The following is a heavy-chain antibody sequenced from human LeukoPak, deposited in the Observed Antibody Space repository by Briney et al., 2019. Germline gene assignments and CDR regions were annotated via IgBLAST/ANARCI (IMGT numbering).Heavy chain of an antibody. CDR3: AKNRRLDYYYYYMDV. Sequence: GGSLRLSCAASGFTFSNYAMTWVRQAPGKGPEWVSAISSSGDTTYYADSVKGRFTISRDNSKNTLYLQMNSLRAEDTAVYYCAKNRRLDYYYYYMDVWGKGTTVTVSS. CDR2: ISSSGDTT. V-gene: IGHV3-23*01. J-gene: IGHJ6*03. CDR1: GFTFSNYA. D-gene: IGHD1-14*01.